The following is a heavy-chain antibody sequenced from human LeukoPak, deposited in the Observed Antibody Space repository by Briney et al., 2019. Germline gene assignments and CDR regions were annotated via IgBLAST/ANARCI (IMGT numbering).Heavy chain of an antibody. J-gene: IGHJ4*02. CDR3: ASRGYGSGSTLGFAY. CDR2: IIPIFGTA. D-gene: IGHD3-10*01. V-gene: IGHV1-69*13. CDR1: GGTFSSYA. Sequence: SVKVSCTASGGTFSSYAISWVRQAPGQGREWIGGIIPIFGTANYAQKFQGRVTITADESTSTAYMELSSLRSEDTAVYYCASRGYGSGSTLGFAYWGQGTLVTVSS.